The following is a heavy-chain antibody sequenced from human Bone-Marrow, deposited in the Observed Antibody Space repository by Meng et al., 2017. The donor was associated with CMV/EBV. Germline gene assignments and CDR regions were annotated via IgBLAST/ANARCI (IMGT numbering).Heavy chain of an antibody. V-gene: IGHV3-48*04. D-gene: IGHD2-2*01. CDR2: ISSSSSTI. CDR3: ARIPEDIVVVPAARAYYYGMDV. CDR1: GFTFSSYS. J-gene: IGHJ6*02. Sequence: GESLKISCAASGFTFSSYSMNWVRQAPGKGLEWVSYISSSSSTIYYADSVKGRFTISRDNAKNSLYLQMNSLRAEDTAVYYCARIPEDIVVVPAARAYYYGMDVWGQGTTVTVSS.